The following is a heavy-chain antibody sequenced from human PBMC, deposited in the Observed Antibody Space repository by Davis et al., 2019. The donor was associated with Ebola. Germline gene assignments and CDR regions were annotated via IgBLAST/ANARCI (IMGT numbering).Heavy chain of an antibody. V-gene: IGHV3-66*01. J-gene: IGHJ6*02. Sequence: GESLKISCAASGFTFSSYSMNWVRQAPGKGLEWVSVIYGGGSTYYADSVKGRFTISRDNSKNTLYLQMNSLRAEDTAVYYCARDSPDYRYYYGMDVWGQGTTVTVSS. CDR1: GFTFSSYS. CDR2: IYGGGST. D-gene: IGHD4-11*01. CDR3: ARDSPDYRYYYGMDV.